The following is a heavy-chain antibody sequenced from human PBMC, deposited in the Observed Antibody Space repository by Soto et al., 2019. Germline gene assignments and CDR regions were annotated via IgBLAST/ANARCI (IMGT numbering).Heavy chain of an antibody. CDR3: VRGTSQYVLLPGFGLAV. D-gene: IGHD3-9*01. Sequence: EVQLVQSGGGLVKPGGSMRLSCVGSEFTLRSFSMNWVRQSAGKGLEWVSCITDSDIYYADSVKGRFTISRDNAKNSFSLHMDSLTAEDPAVYFCVRGTSQYVLLPGFGLAVWGQGATVTVSS. J-gene: IGHJ6*02. CDR1: EFTLRSFS. CDR2: ITDSDI. V-gene: IGHV3-21*06.